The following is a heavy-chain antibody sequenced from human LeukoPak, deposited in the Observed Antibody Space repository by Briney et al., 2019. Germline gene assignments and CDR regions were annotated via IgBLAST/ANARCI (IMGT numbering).Heavy chain of an antibody. Sequence: GSLRLFCAASGFTFRSYSMNWVRQASGKGLEWGLFICSSSSYIYYADSVKGRFTISRDNAKNSLYLQMNSLRAEDTAVYYCARAYDFWGGYPNWFDPWGQGTLVTASS. CDR2: ICSSSSYI. CDR1: GFTFRSYS. V-gene: IGHV3-21*01. D-gene: IGHD3-3*01. J-gene: IGHJ5*02. CDR3: ARAYDFWGGYPNWFDP.